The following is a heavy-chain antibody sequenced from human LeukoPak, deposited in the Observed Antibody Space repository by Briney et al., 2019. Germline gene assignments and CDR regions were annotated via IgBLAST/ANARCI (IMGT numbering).Heavy chain of an antibody. CDR3: AREVRYFDWLLPDLEYYFDY. D-gene: IGHD3-9*01. CDR1: GFTFSSFA. Sequence: GGSLSFSCAASGFTFSSFAMSWVRQTPGKGLEWVSGIRGSGGSTYYADSVKGRFTISRDNAKNSLYLQMYSLRAEDTALYYCAREVRYFDWLLPDLEYYFDYWGQGTLVTVSS. V-gene: IGHV3-23*01. CDR2: IRGSGGST. J-gene: IGHJ4*02.